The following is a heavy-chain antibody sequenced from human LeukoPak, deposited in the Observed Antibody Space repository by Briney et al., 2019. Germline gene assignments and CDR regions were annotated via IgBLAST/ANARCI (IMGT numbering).Heavy chain of an antibody. Sequence: ASVKVSCKASGYTFTNNFLHWVRQAPGQGLEWMGMIYPRDGSTSYAQNFQGRVTVTRDTSTTTVHMELRGLRSEDTAVYYCARDQEGFDYWGQGTVVTVSS. J-gene: IGHJ4*02. CDR1: GYTFTNNF. CDR2: IYPRDGST. V-gene: IGHV1-46*01. CDR3: ARDQEGFDY.